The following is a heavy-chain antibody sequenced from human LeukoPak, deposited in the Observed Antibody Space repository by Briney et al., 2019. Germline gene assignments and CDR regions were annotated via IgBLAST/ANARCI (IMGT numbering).Heavy chain of an antibody. CDR3: ARDIAAAGTMLYY. CDR2: INPNSGGT. Sequence: GASVKVSCKASGYTFTGYYMHWVRQAPGQGLEWMGWINPNSGGTNYAQKFQGRVTMTRDTSISTAYMELSRLRSDDTAVYYCARDIAAAGTMLYYWGQGTLVTVSS. J-gene: IGHJ4*02. CDR1: GYTFTGYY. D-gene: IGHD6-13*01. V-gene: IGHV1-2*02.